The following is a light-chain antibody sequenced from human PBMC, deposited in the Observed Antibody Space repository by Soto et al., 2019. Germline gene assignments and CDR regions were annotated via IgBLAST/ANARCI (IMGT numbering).Light chain of an antibody. CDR2: DSS. V-gene: IGKV3-11*01. J-gene: IGKJ1*01. CDR3: KQRRNGPWA. Sequence: EMVLTQSPATLSLSPGERATHSCRASQSVRNQLAWYQQKPGQAPRLLIYDSSNRATSSPGRFSGSGSGTDFTLTISSLEPEDFEVYYCKQRRNGPWAFGQGPKVKIK. CDR1: QSVRNQ.